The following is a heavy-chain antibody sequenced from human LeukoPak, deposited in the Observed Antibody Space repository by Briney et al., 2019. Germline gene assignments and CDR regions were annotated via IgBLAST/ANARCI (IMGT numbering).Heavy chain of an antibody. CDR3: ARDYSSGWYGYYYYGMDV. CDR2: IKQDGSEK. J-gene: IGHJ6*02. V-gene: IGHV3-7*01. D-gene: IGHD6-19*01. CDR1: GGSFSGYY. Sequence: ETLSLTCAVYGGSFSGYYWSWIRQAPGKGLEWVANIKQDGSEKYYVDSVKGRFTISRDNAKNSLYLQMNSLRAEDTAVYYCARDYSSGWYGYYYYGMDVWGQGTTVTVSS.